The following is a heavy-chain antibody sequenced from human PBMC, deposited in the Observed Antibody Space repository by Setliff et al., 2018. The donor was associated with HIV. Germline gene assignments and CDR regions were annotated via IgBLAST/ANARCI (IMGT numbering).Heavy chain of an antibody. CDR1: GGSFSGYF. CDR3: ASDLFTGDGYNIDAFEI. D-gene: IGHD5-12*01. J-gene: IGHJ3*02. V-gene: IGHV3-11*04. CDR2: ISNSGNTI. Sequence: LSLTCAVDGGSFSGYFWSWIRQTPGKGLEWLSYISNSGNTIYYADAVKGRFTISRDNSKNTLFLQMNSLRTEDTALYYCASDLFTGDGYNIDAFEIWGQGTMVTVSS.